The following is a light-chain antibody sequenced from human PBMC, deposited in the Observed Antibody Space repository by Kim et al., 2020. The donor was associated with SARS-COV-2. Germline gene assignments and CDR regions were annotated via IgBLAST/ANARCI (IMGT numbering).Light chain of an antibody. V-gene: IGLV3-19*01. CDR1: SLRSYY. CDR2: VKN. CDR3: NSRDSNNNVL. J-gene: IGLJ2*01. Sequence: SSELTQDPAVSVALGQTVRITCQGDSLRSYYATWYQQKPGQAPILVIYVKNNRPSGIPDRFSGSSSGNTASLTITGTQAGDEADYYCNSRDSNNNVLFGGGTRLTVL.